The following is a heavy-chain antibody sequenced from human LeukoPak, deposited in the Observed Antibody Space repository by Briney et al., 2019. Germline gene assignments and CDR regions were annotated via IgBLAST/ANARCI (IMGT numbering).Heavy chain of an antibody. CDR3: AKERSASYYYDSSGYSNYNFDY. J-gene: IGHJ4*02. V-gene: IGHV3-23*01. CDR1: GLTFSSYA. Sequence: GGSLRLSCAASGLTFSSYAMSWVRQAPGKGLEWISVISGSGGNTNYADSVKSRFTISRDNSKNTLYLQMNSLRAEDTAVYYCAKERSASYYYDSSGYSNYNFDYWGQGTLVTISS. CDR2: ISGSGGNT. D-gene: IGHD3-22*01.